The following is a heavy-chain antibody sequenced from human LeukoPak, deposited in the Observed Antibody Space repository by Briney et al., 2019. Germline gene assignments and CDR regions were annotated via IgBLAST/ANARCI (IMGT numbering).Heavy chain of an antibody. Sequence: GGSLRLSCAASGFTFSSYAMSWVRQAPGKGLEWVSAISGSGGSTYYADSVKGRFTISRDNSKNTLYLQMNSLRAEDTAVYYCAKRVLPGIAAAADDYWGQGTLVTVSS. CDR3: AKRVLPGIAAAADDY. D-gene: IGHD6-13*01. J-gene: IGHJ4*02. V-gene: IGHV3-23*01. CDR1: GFTFSSYA. CDR2: ISGSGGST.